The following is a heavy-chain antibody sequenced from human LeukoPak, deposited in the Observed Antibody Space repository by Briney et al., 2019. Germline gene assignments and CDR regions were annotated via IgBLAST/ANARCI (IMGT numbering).Heavy chain of an antibody. CDR1: GFSVSSSGLA. D-gene: IGHD1-1*01. J-gene: IGHJ4*02. CDR2: IYWNDDD. V-gene: IGHV2-5*01. CDR3: AHLTTSAFYYDF. Sequence: ESGPTLVNPTETLTLTCTCSGFSVSSSGLAVGWIRQPPGKALEWLGHIYWNDDDRYSISLKSRLTITRDTSENQVVLTMTNMDPVDTATYYCAHLTTSAFYYDFWGQGALVTVSS.